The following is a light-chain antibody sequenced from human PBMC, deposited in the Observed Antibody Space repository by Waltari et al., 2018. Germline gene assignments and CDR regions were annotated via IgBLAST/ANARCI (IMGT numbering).Light chain of an antibody. Sequence: QPVLTHPPSASVTPGQRGTISCSGSSSNIGSNYVYWYQHVPGAAPKLLISRNTQRPSGVPDRFSGSKSGTSASLAISGLRSEDEADYFCASWDDSLSGPVFGGGTKLTVL. CDR2: RNT. CDR3: ASWDDSLSGPV. V-gene: IGLV1-47*01. CDR1: SSNIGSNY. J-gene: IGLJ2*01.